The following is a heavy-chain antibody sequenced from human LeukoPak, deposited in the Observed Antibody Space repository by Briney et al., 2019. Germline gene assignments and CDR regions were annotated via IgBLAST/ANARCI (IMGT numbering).Heavy chain of an antibody. J-gene: IGHJ4*02. CDR3: VKVRGRARVGYFDY. D-gene: IGHD1-26*01. CDR2: INKDGSVT. CDR1: GFTFSSYW. V-gene: IGHV3-74*01. Sequence: GGSLRLSCAASGFTFSSYWMHWVRQAPGKGLVWVSRINKDGSVTDYAESVKGRFSISRDNAKNTLYLQMNSLRVEDTAIYYCVKVRGRARVGYFDYWGQGTLVTVSS.